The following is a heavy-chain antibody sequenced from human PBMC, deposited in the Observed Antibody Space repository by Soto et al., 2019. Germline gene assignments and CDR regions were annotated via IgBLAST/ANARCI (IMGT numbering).Heavy chain of an antibody. Sequence: EVQLIESGGGLVQPGWSLRLSCAASGFTFTKSWMHWVRQTPGKGLEWVSRVNTDGSDTIYADSVKGRFTISRDNAKNTLYLQMNSLTAEDTAMYYCARDQSVSGPTTFHYWGQGALVTVSS. CDR2: VNTDGSDT. CDR1: GFTFTKSW. J-gene: IGHJ4*02. CDR3: ARDQSVSGPTTFHY. V-gene: IGHV3-74*01. D-gene: IGHD6-19*01.